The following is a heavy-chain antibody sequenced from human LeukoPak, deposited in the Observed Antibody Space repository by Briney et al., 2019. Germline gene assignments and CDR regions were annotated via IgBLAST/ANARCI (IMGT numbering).Heavy chain of an antibody. Sequence: SETLSLTCTVSGGSISSYYWSWSRQPPGKGLEWIGYIYYSGSTNYNPSLKSRVTISVDTSKNQFSLKLSSVTAADTAVYYCARAGSSGYYLGYWGQGTLVTVSS. D-gene: IGHD3-22*01. CDR1: GGSISSYY. CDR2: IYYSGST. J-gene: IGHJ4*02. V-gene: IGHV4-59*01. CDR3: ARAGSSGYYLGY.